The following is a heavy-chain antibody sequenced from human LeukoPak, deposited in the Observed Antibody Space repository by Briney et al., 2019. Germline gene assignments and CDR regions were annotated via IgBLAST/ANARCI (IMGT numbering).Heavy chain of an antibody. D-gene: IGHD1-26*01. J-gene: IGHJ4*02. V-gene: IGHV3-23*01. CDR2: ISGSGGST. Sequence: PGGPLRLSCAASGFTFSSYAMSWVRQAPGKGLEWVSAISGSGGSTYYADSVKGRFTISRDNSKNTLYLQMNSLRAEDTAVYYCAKDLGCIVGATCTTFDYWGQGTLVTVSS. CDR3: AKDLGCIVGATCTTFDY. CDR1: GFTFSSYA.